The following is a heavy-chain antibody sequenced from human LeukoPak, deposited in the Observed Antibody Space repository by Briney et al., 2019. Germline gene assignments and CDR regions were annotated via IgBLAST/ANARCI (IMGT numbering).Heavy chain of an antibody. CDR1: GYTLTELS. CDR2: FDPEDGET. Sequence: ASVNVSCKVSGYTLTELSRHWVRQAPGKGLEWMGGFDPEDGETIYAQKFQGRVTMTEDTSTDTAYMELSSLRSEDTAVYYCATDPRWEPQFDYWGQGTLVTVSS. J-gene: IGHJ4*02. V-gene: IGHV1-24*01. CDR3: ATDPRWEPQFDY. D-gene: IGHD1-26*01.